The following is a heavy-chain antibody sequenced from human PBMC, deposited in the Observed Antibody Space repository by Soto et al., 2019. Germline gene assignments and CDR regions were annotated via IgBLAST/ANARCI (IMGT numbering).Heavy chain of an antibody. V-gene: IGHV3-74*01. D-gene: IGHD3-10*01. Sequence: GGSLRLSCAVAGYTFGNHWMHWVRQAPGKGLEWVSRMNSDGSIINYADSVKGRFTVSRDNAKNTLYLQMNSLRVEDTAVYYCATAGVDYWGPGTLVTVSS. J-gene: IGHJ4*02. CDR3: ATAGVDY. CDR1: GYTFGNHW. CDR2: MNSDGSII.